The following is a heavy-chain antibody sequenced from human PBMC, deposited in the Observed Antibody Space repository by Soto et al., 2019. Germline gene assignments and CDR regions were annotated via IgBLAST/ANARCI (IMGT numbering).Heavy chain of an antibody. V-gene: IGHV1-69*01. Sequence: KLARKVSGERKSIDPISWVRKAHGQGLEWMGGIIPIFGTANYAQKFQGRVTITADESTSTAYMELSSLRSEDTAVYYCARGYSYSIHDGFDIW. D-gene: IGHD5-18*01. CDR2: IIPIFGTA. CDR3: ARGYSYSIHDGFDI. CDR1: GERKSIDP. J-gene: IGHJ3*02.